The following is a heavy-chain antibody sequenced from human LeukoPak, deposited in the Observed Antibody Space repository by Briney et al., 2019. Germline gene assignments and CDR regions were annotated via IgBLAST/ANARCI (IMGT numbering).Heavy chain of an antibody. Sequence: SENLSLTCTVSGFSISSDYYWGWIRQPPGKGLEWLGSVSHSGITYYNSSLNSRVTISVDTSNNQFSLKVNSVTAADTAVYYCARLVIPWGQGILVTVSS. CDR1: GFSISSDYY. J-gene: IGHJ5*02. D-gene: IGHD3-10*01. V-gene: IGHV4-38-2*02. CDR3: ARLVIP. CDR2: VSHSGIT.